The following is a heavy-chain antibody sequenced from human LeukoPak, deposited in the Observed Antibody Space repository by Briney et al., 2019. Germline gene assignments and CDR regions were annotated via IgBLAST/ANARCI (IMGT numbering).Heavy chain of an antibody. V-gene: IGHV3-33*01. D-gene: IGHD3-3*02. Sequence: GGSLRLSCAASGFTFSSYGMHWVRQAPGKGLEWVAVIWYDGSNKYYADSVKGRFTISRDNSKNALYLQMNSLRAEDTAVYYCASYVLGDAFDIWGQGTMVTVSS. CDR3: ASYVLGDAFDI. CDR2: IWYDGSNK. CDR1: GFTFSSYG. J-gene: IGHJ3*02.